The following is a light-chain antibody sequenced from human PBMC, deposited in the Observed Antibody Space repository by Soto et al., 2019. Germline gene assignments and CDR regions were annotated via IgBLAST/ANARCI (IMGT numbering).Light chain of an antibody. J-gene: IGLJ1*01. CDR1: SSDVGGYNY. V-gene: IGLV2-14*01. Sequence: QSALTQPASVSGSPGQSITISCTGNSSDVGGYNYVSWYQQHPGKAPKLMIYDVSNRPSGVSNRFSGSKSGNTASLTISGLQAEDEADYYCSSYTSSSTLGYVFGTGTKLTVL. CDR3: SSYTSSSTLGYV. CDR2: DVS.